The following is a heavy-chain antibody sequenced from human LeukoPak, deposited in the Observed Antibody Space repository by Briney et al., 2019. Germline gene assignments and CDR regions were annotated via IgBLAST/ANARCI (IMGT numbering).Heavy chain of an antibody. CDR2: ISGSGSST. J-gene: IGHJ4*02. Sequence: GGSLRLSCAASGFTFSSYGMSWVRQAPGKGLEWVSLISGSGSSTYYADSVKGRFTISRDNSKNTLYLQMNSLRAEDTAVYYCAKNRLLPEAIPSGYFDYWGQGTLVTVSS. V-gene: IGHV3-23*01. CDR1: GFTFSSYG. CDR3: AKNRLLPEAIPSGYFDY. D-gene: IGHD2-15*01.